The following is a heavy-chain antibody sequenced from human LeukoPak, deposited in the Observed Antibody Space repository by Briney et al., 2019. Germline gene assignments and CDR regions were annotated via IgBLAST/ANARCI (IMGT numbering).Heavy chain of an antibody. J-gene: IGHJ4*02. CDR2: IYVSGYT. V-gene: IGHV4-59*03. Sequence: SETLSLTCTVSSGSISSYYWSWIRQPPGKGLEWIGCIYVSGYTKYNPSLKSRVIMSVDTSKNQFSLNLSSVTAADTAVYYCAKSEMNVGPFDYWGQGTLVAVSS. D-gene: IGHD1-14*01. CDR1: SGSISSYY. CDR3: AKSEMNVGPFDY.